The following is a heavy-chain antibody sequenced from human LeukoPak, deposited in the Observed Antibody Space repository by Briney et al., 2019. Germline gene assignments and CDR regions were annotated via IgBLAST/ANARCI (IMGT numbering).Heavy chain of an antibody. CDR2: INTDGSST. Sequence: GGSLRLSCAASGFTFSSYWMHWVRQAPGKGLVWVSRINTDGSSTSYADSVKGRFTISRDNAKNTLYLQMNSLRAEDTAVYYCARGELGYCSSTSCPRGFDPWGQGTLVTVSS. J-gene: IGHJ5*02. V-gene: IGHV3-74*01. CDR3: ARGELGYCSSTSCPRGFDP. D-gene: IGHD2-2*01. CDR1: GFTFSSYW.